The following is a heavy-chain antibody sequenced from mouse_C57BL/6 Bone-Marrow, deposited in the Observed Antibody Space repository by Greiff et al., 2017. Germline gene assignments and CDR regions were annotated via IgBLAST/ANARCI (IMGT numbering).Heavy chain of an antibody. D-gene: IGHD3-2*02. V-gene: IGHV1-63*01. CDR3: ARYEGYKGSVDY. CDR2: IYPGGGYT. Sequence: VQLQQSGAELVRPGTSVKMSCKASGYTFTNYWIGWAKQRPGHGLEWIGDIYPGGGYTNYNEKFKGKATLTADKSSSTAYMQFSSLTSEDSAIYYCARYEGYKGSVDYWGRGTAVTVSS. CDR1: GYTFTNYW. J-gene: IGHJ4*01.